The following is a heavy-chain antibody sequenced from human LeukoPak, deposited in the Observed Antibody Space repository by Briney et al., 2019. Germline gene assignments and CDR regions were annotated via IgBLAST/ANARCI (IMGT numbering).Heavy chain of an antibody. CDR1: GFTFSSYA. D-gene: IGHD3-10*01. CDR3: AKDSLYYYGSGSSHY. CDR2: ISGSGGST. Sequence: GGSLRLSCAASGFTFSSYAMSWVRQAPGKGLEWVSAISGSGGSTYYADSVKGRFTISRDNSKNTLYLQMNSLRAEDTAVYYCAKDSLYYYGSGSSHYWGQGALVTVSS. V-gene: IGHV3-23*01. J-gene: IGHJ4*02.